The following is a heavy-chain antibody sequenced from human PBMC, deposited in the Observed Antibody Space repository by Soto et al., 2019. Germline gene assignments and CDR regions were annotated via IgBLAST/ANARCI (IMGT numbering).Heavy chain of an antibody. Sequence: GGSLRLSCAASRFTFSSYWMSWVRQAPGKGLEWVANIKQDGSEKFYVDSVKGRFTISRDNAKNSLYLQMDSLRAEDTAVYYCARGIDDNASFGMDVWGQGTTVTVSS. CDR2: IKQDGSEK. J-gene: IGHJ6*02. V-gene: IGHV3-7*01. D-gene: IGHD1-1*01. CDR1: RFTFSSYW. CDR3: ARGIDDNASFGMDV.